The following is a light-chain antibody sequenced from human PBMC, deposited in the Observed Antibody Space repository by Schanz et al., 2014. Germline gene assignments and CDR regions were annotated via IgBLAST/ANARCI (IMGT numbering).Light chain of an antibody. CDR1: SSDVGAYNY. Sequence: QSALTQPPSASGSPGQSVTISCTGTSSDVGAYNYVSWYQQHPGKAPKLIISDVTRRPSGVSDRFSGSKSGKTASLTISGLQTEDEADYYCCSYAGDTPHVALGGGTKLTVL. V-gene: IGLV2-8*01. J-gene: IGLJ2*01. CDR3: CSYAGDTPHVA. CDR2: DVT.